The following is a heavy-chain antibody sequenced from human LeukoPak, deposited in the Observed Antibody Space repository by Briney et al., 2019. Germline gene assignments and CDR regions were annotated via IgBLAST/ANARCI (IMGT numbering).Heavy chain of an antibody. J-gene: IGHJ5*02. V-gene: IGHV4-4*07. CDR1: GVSISNYY. Sequence: SETLSLTCTVSGVSISNYYWSWIRQPAGKGLEWIGRISTGGSTNYNSSLKSRVTMSVDTSKNQFSLKLSSVTAADTAVYYCARTIGLMAYAGMLDWFDPWGQGTLVTVSS. CDR3: ARTIGLMAYAGMLDWFDP. D-gene: IGHD2-8*01. CDR2: ISTGGST.